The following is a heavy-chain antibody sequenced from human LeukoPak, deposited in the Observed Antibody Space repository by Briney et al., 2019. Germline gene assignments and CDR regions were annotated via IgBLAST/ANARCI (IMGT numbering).Heavy chain of an antibody. J-gene: IGHJ5*02. D-gene: IGHD3-10*01. Sequence: SETLSLTCIVSGGSISSYYWSWIRQPPGKGLEWIGYIYYSGSTNYNPSLKSRVTISADTSKNQFSLKLNSVTAADTAVYYCARVPYGSGSYLFHWFDPWGQGTLVTVSS. V-gene: IGHV4-59*01. CDR2: IYYSGST. CDR3: ARVPYGSGSYLFHWFDP. CDR1: GGSISSYY.